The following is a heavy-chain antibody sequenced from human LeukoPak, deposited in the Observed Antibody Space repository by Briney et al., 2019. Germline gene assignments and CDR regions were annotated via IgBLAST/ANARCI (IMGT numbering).Heavy chain of an antibody. J-gene: IGHJ6*01. CDR2: TWYDGRNN. CDR1: GFTFSSYG. Sequence: GGSLRLSFAASGFTFSSYGMHWVRQAPGKGLEWVAVTWYDGRNNYYAASVKGRYTISRDDSKTTVYLLMNSLRAEDTAVYYCAREVAPLYFHYGMDVWGEGTTVTVSS. D-gene: IGHD2-21*01. CDR3: AREVAPLYFHYGMDV. V-gene: IGHV3-33*01.